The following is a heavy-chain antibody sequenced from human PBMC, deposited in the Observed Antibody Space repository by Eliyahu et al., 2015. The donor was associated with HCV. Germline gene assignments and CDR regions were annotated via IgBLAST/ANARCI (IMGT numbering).Heavy chain of an antibody. CDR2: ISSSSSTI. V-gene: IGHV3-48*02. D-gene: IGHD2-21*02. J-gene: IGHJ4*02. Sequence: EVQLVESGGGLVQPGGSLRLSCAASGFTFSXYSXTWFRQAPGKGLGWFSYISSSSSTIYYADSVKGRFTISRDNAKNSLYLQMNSLRDEDTAVYYCARDQPRIVVVTATPGLDYWGQGTLVTVSS. CDR1: GFTFSXYS. CDR3: ARDQPRIVVVTATPGLDY.